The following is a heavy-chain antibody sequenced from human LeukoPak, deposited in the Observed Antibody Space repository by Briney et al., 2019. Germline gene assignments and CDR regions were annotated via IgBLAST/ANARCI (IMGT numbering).Heavy chain of an antibody. D-gene: IGHD6-6*01. V-gene: IGHV3-7*04. CDR3: ARALIAADNY. J-gene: IGHJ4*02. CDR1: GFTISNYW. Sequence: GGALRLSCAASGFTISNYWMNWVRQAPGKGLEWLANIRRGGSEEYYVDSVKGRFTISRDNTKDSLYLQMNSLRVEDTAVYYCARALIAADNYWGQGTLVTVSS. CDR2: IRRGGSEE.